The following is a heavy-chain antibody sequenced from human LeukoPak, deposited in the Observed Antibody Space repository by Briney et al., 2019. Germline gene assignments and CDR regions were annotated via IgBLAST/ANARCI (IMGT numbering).Heavy chain of an antibody. V-gene: IGHV3-21*01. Sequence: GGSLRLSCAASGFTFSSYSMTWVRQAPGKGLEWVSFISTSSSYIYYSDSVEGRFIISRDNAKTSLSLQMNSLRAEDTAVYYCARGTMFPYYFDYWGQGTLVTVSS. D-gene: IGHD3-10*02. CDR3: ARGTMFPYYFDY. J-gene: IGHJ4*02. CDR1: GFTFSSYS. CDR2: ISTSSSYI.